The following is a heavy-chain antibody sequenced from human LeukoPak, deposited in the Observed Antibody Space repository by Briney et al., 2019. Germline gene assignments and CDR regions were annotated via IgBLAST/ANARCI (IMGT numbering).Heavy chain of an antibody. J-gene: IGHJ4*02. V-gene: IGHV3-23*01. CDR3: ASQVVAARDPFHY. CDR1: GFPFISYG. D-gene: IGHD2-15*01. Sequence: PGGSLRLSCGASGFPFISYGMSSVRQAPGKGLEWVSAISGSGGSTYYADSVKGRFTISRDNSKNTLYLQMNSLRAEDTAVYYCASQVVAARDPFHYWGQGTLVTVSS. CDR2: ISGSGGST.